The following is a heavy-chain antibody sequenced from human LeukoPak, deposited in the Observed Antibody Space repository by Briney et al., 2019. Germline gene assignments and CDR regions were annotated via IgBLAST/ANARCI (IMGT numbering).Heavy chain of an antibody. CDR1: GFTFSSYS. Sequence: GGSLRLSCAASGFTFSSYSMNWVRQAPGKGLEWVSSISSSSSYIYYADSVKGRFTISRDISKNTLYLQMNSLRGEDTAVYYCARIPEEADYYGMDVWGKGTTVTVSS. CDR3: ARIPEEADYYGMDV. J-gene: IGHJ6*04. V-gene: IGHV3-21*01. CDR2: ISSSSSYI. D-gene: IGHD1-14*01.